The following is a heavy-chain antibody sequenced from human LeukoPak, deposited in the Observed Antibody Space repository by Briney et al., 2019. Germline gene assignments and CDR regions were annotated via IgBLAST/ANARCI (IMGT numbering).Heavy chain of an antibody. CDR1: GGSISSYY. CDR3: ARARGIFGVASTYYYYYMDV. V-gene: IGHV4-59*01. D-gene: IGHD3-3*01. CDR2: IYYSGST. J-gene: IGHJ6*03. Sequence: SETLSLTCTVSGGSISSYYWSWIRQPPGKGLEWIGYIYYSGSTNYNPSLKSRVTISVDTSKNQFSLKLSSVTAADTAVYYCARARGIFGVASTYYYYYMDVWGKGTTVTVSS.